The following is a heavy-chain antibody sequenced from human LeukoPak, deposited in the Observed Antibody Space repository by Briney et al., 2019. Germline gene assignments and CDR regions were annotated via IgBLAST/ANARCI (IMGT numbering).Heavy chain of an antibody. Sequence: SETLSLTCTVSGDSISSSSYYWGWIRQPPGKGLEWIGSIYYSGSTYYNPSLKSRVTISIDTSKNQFSLKLSSVTAADTAVYYCARLGASVTTLSWFDPWGQGTLVTVSS. V-gene: IGHV4-39*01. CDR3: ARLGASVTTLSWFDP. D-gene: IGHD4-17*01. J-gene: IGHJ5*02. CDR1: GDSISSSSYY. CDR2: IYYSGST.